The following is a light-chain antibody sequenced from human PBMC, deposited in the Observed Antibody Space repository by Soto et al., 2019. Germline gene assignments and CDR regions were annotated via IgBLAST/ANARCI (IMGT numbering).Light chain of an antibody. CDR1: HSINTF. CDR2: DAS. V-gene: IGKV3-11*01. Sequence: EIVLTQSPVTLSLSPGERATLSCRASHSINTFLAWYQQKPGQAPRLLIYDASDRATGIPDRFSGSGSGTDFTLTISSLEPEGFAVYSCQQGRMFGQGTKVAIK. J-gene: IGKJ1*01. CDR3: QQGRM.